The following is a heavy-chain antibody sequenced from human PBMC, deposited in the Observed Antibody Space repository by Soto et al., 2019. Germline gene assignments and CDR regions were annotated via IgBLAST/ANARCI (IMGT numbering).Heavy chain of an antibody. CDR3: AREIYDDYDSSGFDH. V-gene: IGHV3-30-3*01. Sequence: PGGSLRLSCAASGFTFSTYAMHWVRQAPGKGLEWVAVISNDGSNKHYEDAAKGRFTISRDNAKNTLSLQMNSLRAEDTAVYYCAREIYDDYDSSGFDHWGQGTLVTVSS. J-gene: IGHJ4*02. CDR2: ISNDGSNK. CDR1: GFTFSTYA. D-gene: IGHD3-22*01.